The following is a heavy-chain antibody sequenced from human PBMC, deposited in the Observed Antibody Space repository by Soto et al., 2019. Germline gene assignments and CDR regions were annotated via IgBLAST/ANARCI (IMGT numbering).Heavy chain of an antibody. CDR1: GYTFTPYG. CDR3: ARDLGHCRWTWSKCQRNWCDP. CDR2: VSGNNRPT. Sequence: QVQLVQSGVEVKKPGASVAVSCKASGYTFTPYGISWVRQAPGQGLAWMGWVSGNNRPTNYAQKFKDRGTRATGTSTSTADRERRSLKSDDTAIYYWARDLGHCRWTWSKCQRNWCDPGGQGTLVTVSS. D-gene: IGHD2-15*01. V-gene: IGHV1-18*01. J-gene: IGHJ5*02.